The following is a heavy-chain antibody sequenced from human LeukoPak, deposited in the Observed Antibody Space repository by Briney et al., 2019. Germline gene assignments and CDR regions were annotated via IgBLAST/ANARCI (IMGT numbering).Heavy chain of an antibody. Sequence: ASVKVSCKASGYTFTSYGISWVRQAPGQGLEWMGWISAYNGNTNYAQKFQGRVTITADKSTSTAYMELSSLRSEDTAVYYCARGPQLLRVYFDYWGQGTLVTVSS. CDR3: ARGPQLLRVYFDY. CDR2: ISAYNGNT. J-gene: IGHJ4*02. D-gene: IGHD2-2*01. CDR1: GYTFTSYG. V-gene: IGHV1-18*01.